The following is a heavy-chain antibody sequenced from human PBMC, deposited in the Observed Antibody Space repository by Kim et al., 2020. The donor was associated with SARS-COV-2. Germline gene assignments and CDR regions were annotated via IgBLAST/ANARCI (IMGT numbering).Heavy chain of an antibody. V-gene: IGHV6-1*01. D-gene: IGHD7-27*01. CDR2: ST. Sequence: STNYAVSVQRRININADTSTSPLSLQLNSVTPEDTALYYCARQMSGRFDFWGQGTLVTVSS. CDR3: ARQMSGRFDF. J-gene: IGHJ4*02.